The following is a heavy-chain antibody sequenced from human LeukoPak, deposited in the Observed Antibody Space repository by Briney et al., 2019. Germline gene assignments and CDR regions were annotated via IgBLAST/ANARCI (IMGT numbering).Heavy chain of an antibody. CDR2: INHSGSS. J-gene: IGHJ4*02. V-gene: IGHV4-34*01. CDR3: ARGTAMAY. D-gene: IGHD5-18*01. Sequence: SETLSLTCAVYGGSFSGYYWSWIRQPPGKGLEWIGEINHSGSSNYNPSLKSRVTISVDTTKNQFSVKLSSVTAADTAVYYCARGTAMAYWGQGTLVTVSS. CDR1: GGSFSGYY.